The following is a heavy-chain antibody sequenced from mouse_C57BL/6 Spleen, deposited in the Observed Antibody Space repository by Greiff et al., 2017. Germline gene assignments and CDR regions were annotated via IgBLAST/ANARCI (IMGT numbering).Heavy chain of an antibody. CDR1: GYAFSSYW. CDR3: ARYPSARSSYVCDY. J-gene: IGHJ2*01. CDR2: IYPVDGYT. V-gene: IGHV1-80*01. Sequence: QVHVQQSGAELVKPGASVKLSCKASGYAFSSYWMNWVKQRPGQGLEWIGQIYPVDGYTNYNRKFKGKATLTADKSSSTAYMPLSSLTSEDSAVXCCARYPSARSSYVCDYWGQGTTLTVSS. D-gene: IGHD1-1*01.